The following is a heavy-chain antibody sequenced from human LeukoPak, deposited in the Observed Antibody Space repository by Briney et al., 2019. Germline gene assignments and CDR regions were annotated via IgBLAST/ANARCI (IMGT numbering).Heavy chain of an antibody. J-gene: IGHJ4*02. V-gene: IGHV1-2*02. CDR1: GYTFTGYY. D-gene: IGHD3-9*01. Sequence: GASVKVSCKASGYTFTGYYMHWVRQAPGQGLEWMGWINPNSGGTNYAQKFQGRVTMTRDTSISTAYMELSRLRSNDTAVYYCASLNYDILTGYFDYWGQGTLVTVSS. CDR2: INPNSGGT. CDR3: ASLNYDILTGYFDY.